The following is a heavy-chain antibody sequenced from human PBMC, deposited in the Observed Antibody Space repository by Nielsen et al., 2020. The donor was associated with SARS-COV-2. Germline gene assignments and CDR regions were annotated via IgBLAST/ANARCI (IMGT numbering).Heavy chain of an antibody. CDR2: INHSGST. Sequence: GSLRLSCTVSGGSISSSTYYWGWIRQPPGKGLEWIGEINHSGSTNYNPSLKSRVTISVDTSKNQFSLKLSSVTAADTAVYYCAREAEQQLTENWFDPWGQGTLVTVSS. CDR3: AREAEQQLTENWFDP. J-gene: IGHJ5*02. D-gene: IGHD6-13*01. V-gene: IGHV4-39*07. CDR1: GGSISSSTYY.